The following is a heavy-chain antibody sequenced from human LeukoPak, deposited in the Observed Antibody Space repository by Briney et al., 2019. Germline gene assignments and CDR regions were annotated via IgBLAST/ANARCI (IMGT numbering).Heavy chain of an antibody. J-gene: IGHJ4*02. V-gene: IGHV5-51*01. CDR1: GYSFTDHY. Sequence: GESLKISCEGSGYSFTDHYIAWMRQKPGKGLEWLGIVYPGDSETRYSPSYQGQATISVDKSITTAYLQWSSLKASDTAIYYCARHSYTFFDYWGQGTLVTVSS. D-gene: IGHD3-10*01. CDR2: VYPGDSET. CDR3: ARHSYTFFDY.